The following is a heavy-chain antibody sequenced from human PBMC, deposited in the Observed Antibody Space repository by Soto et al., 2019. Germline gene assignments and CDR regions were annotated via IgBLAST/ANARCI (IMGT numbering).Heavy chain of an antibody. J-gene: IGHJ6*02. Sequence: GGSLRLSCAASGFTVSSNYMSWVPQAPGKGLEWVSVIYSGGSTYYADSVKGRFTISRDNSKNTLYLQMNSLRAEDTAVYYCARDRWELHYYYGMDVWGQGTTVTVYS. D-gene: IGHD1-26*01. CDR1: GFTVSSNY. CDR3: ARDRWELHYYYGMDV. V-gene: IGHV3-53*01. CDR2: IYSGGST.